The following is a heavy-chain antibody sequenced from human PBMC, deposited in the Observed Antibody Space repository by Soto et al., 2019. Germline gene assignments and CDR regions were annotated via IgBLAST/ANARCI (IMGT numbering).Heavy chain of an antibody. CDR2: ISSSGAII. J-gene: IGHJ4*02. CDR3: ALAGYDSTYYAVTPLSAGHF. CDR1: GFTFSDYY. Sequence: QVQLVVSGGGLVKPGGSLRISCAASGFTFSDYYISWIRQAPGKGLEWVSYISSSGAIIYYADSVKGRFTISRDNAKNSMYLQMNRLRAEDTAVYYCALAGYDSTYYAVTPLSAGHFWGQGTLVTVSS. D-gene: IGHD1-26*01. V-gene: IGHV3-11*01.